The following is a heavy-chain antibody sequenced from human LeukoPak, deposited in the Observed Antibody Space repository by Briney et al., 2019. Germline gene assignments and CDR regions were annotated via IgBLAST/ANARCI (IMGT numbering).Heavy chain of an antibody. V-gene: IGHV1-69*05. Sequence: SVKVSCKASGGTFSSYAISWVRQAPGQGLEWMGRIIPIFGTANYAQKFQGRVTITTDESTSTAYMELSSLSSEDTAVYYCARAGGYSYGFDYWGQGTLVTVSS. CDR1: GGTFSSYA. CDR3: ARAGGYSYGFDY. D-gene: IGHD5-18*01. CDR2: IIPIFGTA. J-gene: IGHJ4*02.